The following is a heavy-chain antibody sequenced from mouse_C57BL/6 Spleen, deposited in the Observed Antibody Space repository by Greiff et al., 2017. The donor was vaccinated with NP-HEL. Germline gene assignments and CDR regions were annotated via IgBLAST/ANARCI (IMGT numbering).Heavy chain of an antibody. V-gene: IGHV1-80*01. CDR1: GYAFSSYW. J-gene: IGHJ4*01. Sequence: QVQLKQSGAELVKPGASVKISCKASGYAFSSYWMNWVKQRPGKGLEWIGQIYPGDGDTNYNGKFKGKATLTADKSSSTAYMQLSSLTSEDSAVYFCANYDYDGYYYAMDYWGQGTSVTVSS. CDR3: ANYDYDGYYYAMDY. D-gene: IGHD2-4*01. CDR2: IYPGDGDT.